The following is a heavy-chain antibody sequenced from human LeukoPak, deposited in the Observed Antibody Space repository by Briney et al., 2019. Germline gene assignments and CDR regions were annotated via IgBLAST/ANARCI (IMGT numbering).Heavy chain of an antibody. D-gene: IGHD5-12*01. CDR3: AGARGGGYDSLDY. CDR1: GFTFSSYR. V-gene: IGHV3-21*01. CDR2: ISGSGGYI. J-gene: IGHJ4*02. Sequence: GGSVRLSCAASGFTFSSYRMNWVRQAPGKGLEGVSCISGSGGYIYYADSVKGRFTLSRDNPKNSLYLQMNSLRADDTAVYYCAGARGGGYDSLDYWGQGTLVTVSS.